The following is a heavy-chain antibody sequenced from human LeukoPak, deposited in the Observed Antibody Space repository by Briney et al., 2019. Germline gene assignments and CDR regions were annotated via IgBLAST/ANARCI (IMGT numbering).Heavy chain of an antibody. J-gene: IGHJ3*01. Sequence: GESLKISCKASGFSFTNYWIGWVRQMPGKGLEWMGIIYPGDSDTRYSPSFQGQVTISAGKSSSTAYLQWRSLKASDTAMYYCAGHSFDTVDAFDVWGQGTIVIVSA. CDR1: GFSFTNYW. CDR3: AGHSFDTVDAFDV. D-gene: IGHD2-2*02. V-gene: IGHV5-51*01. CDR2: IYPGDSDT.